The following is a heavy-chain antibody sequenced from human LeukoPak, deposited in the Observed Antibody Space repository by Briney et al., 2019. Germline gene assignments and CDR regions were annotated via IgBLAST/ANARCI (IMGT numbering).Heavy chain of an antibody. CDR3: ARGLRQAAGTQEVNWFDP. J-gene: IGHJ5*02. CDR2: INHSGST. V-gene: IGHV4-34*01. Sequence: PSETLSLTCAVYGGSFSGYYWSWIRQPPGKGLEWIGEINHSGSTNYNPSLKSRVTISVDTSKNQFSLKLSSVTAADTAVYYYARGLRQAAGTQEVNWFDPWGQGTLVTVSS. D-gene: IGHD6-13*01. CDR1: GGSFSGYY.